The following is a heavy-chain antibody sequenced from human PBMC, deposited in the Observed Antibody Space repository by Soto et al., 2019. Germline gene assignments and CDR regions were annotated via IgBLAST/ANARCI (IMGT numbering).Heavy chain of an antibody. D-gene: IGHD6-19*01. J-gene: IGHJ4*02. V-gene: IGHV4-39*01. CDR2: IYYSGST. CDR3: ARLQWLITSRFDY. Sequence: SETLSLTCTVSGGSISSSSYYWGWIRQPPGKGLEWIGSIYYSGSTYYNPSLKSRVTISVDTSKNQFSLKLSSVTAADTAVYYCARLQWLITSRFDYWGQGTLVTVSS. CDR1: GGSISSSSYY.